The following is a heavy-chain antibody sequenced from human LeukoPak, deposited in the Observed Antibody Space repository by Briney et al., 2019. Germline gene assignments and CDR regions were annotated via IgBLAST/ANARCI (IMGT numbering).Heavy chain of an antibody. J-gene: IGHJ4*02. Sequence: GGSLRLSCAASGFTFSTYGVYWVRQAPGKGLEWVSSNSGGSSYYADSVKGRFTISRDNSRNTLYLQMNSLRAEDTAVYYCAKDLGSSGWYIDYWGQGTLVTVSS. CDR2: NSGGSS. CDR1: GFTFSTYG. V-gene: IGHV3-23*01. D-gene: IGHD6-19*01. CDR3: AKDLGSSGWYIDY.